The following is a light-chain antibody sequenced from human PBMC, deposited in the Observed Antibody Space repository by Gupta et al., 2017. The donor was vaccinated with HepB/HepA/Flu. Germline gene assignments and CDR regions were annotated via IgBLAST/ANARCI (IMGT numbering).Light chain of an antibody. Sequence: QPVVTQEPSFSVSPGGTVTLTCGLNSGSVATSYYPSWYQQTPGQAPRTLIYTTDSRSSGVPDRFSGSILGNTAALTITGAQADDESDYYCVLYMGGGISLFGGGTKLTVL. V-gene: IGLV8-61*01. CDR3: VLYMGGGISL. CDR1: SGSVATSYY. J-gene: IGLJ3*02. CDR2: TTD.